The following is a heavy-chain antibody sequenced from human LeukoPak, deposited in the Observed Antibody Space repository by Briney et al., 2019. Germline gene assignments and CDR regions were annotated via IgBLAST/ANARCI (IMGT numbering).Heavy chain of an antibody. J-gene: IGHJ5*02. V-gene: IGHV4-59*01. CDR1: GGSISSYY. Sequence: SETLSLTCTLSGGSISSYYWSWIRQPPGKGLEWIGYIYYSGSATYNPSLKSRVTISVHTSKNQFSLKLSSLTAADTAVYYCARVPYGSGENWFDLWGQGALVTVSS. CDR3: ARVPYGSGENWFDL. D-gene: IGHD3-10*01. CDR2: IYYSGSA.